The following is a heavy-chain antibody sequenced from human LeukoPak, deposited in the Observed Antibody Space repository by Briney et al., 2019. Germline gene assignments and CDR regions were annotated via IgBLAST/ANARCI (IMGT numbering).Heavy chain of an antibody. V-gene: IGHV3-48*03. CDR1: GFTFSSYE. J-gene: IGHJ5*02. Sequence: PGGSLRLSCAASGFTFSSYEMNWVRQAPGKGLEWVSYISSSGSSMYYADSVKGRFTISRDNAKNSLYLQMSSLRAEDTAVYYCARGSGGYSGWFDPWGQETLVTASS. CDR3: ARGSGGYSGWFDP. D-gene: IGHD5-12*01. CDR2: ISSSGSSM.